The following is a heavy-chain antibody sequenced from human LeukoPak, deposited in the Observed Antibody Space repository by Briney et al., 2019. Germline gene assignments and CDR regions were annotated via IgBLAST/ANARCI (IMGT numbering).Heavy chain of an antibody. J-gene: IGHJ5*02. CDR2: IYTSGST. CDR3: ARKIGNSTPFNWFDP. CDR1: GGSISSYY. V-gene: IGHV4-4*07. Sequence: PSETLSLTCTVSGGSISSYYWSWIRQPAGKGLEWIGRIYTSGSTYYNPSLKSRVTISVDTSKNQFSLKLSSVTAADTAVYYCARKIGNSTPFNWFDPWGQGTLVTVSS. D-gene: IGHD1-26*01.